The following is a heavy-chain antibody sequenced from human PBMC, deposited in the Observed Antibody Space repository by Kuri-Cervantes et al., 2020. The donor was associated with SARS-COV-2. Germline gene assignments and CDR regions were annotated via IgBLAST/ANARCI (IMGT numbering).Heavy chain of an antibody. CDR2: VSYNGTTK. J-gene: IGHJ3*02. CDR1: GFTFSDFA. Sequence: GESLKISCAASGFTFSDFAMHWVRQAPGKGLEWVAVVSYNGTTKHYADSVKGRFTTSRDNAKNSLYLQMNSLRAEDTAVYYCASQDIVVVPAANAFDIWGQGTMVTVSS. D-gene: IGHD2-2*01. V-gene: IGHV3-30-3*01. CDR3: ASQDIVVVPAANAFDI.